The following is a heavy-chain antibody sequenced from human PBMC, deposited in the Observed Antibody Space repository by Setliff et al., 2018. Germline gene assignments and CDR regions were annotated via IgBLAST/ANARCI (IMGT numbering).Heavy chain of an antibody. CDR1: GVSISSYF. Sequence: SETLSLTCTVSGVSISSYFWTWIRQPPGKGLEWIGNIHTSESTKYNPSLKSRVTISVDTSKNQFSLRLKSVTAADTAVYYCARGNSRSSVWYVVPHFDYWGQGTLVTVSS. D-gene: IGHD6-19*01. J-gene: IGHJ4*02. CDR3: ARGNSRSSVWYVVPHFDY. V-gene: IGHV4-4*08. CDR2: IHTSEST.